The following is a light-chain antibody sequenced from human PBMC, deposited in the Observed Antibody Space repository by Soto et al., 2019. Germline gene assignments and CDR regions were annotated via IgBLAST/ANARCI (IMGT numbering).Light chain of an antibody. V-gene: IGLV2-8*01. CDR2: EVS. J-gene: IGLJ2*01. CDR3: SSYAGSNNVV. CDR1: SSDVGGYNY. Sequence: QSVLTQPPSASGSPGQSVTISCTGTSSDVGGYNYVSWYQQHPGKAPKLLIYEVSKRPSGVPYRFSGSKSGNTASLTVAGLHDEDEAYYYCSSYAGSNNVVFGGGTKLTVL.